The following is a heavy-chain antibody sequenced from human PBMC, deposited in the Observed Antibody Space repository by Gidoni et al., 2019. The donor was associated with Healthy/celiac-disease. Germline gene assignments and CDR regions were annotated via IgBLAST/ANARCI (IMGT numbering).Heavy chain of an antibody. CDR3: AKARNYYDSSGPSGARGSEYFQH. CDR1: GFTFSSYA. V-gene: IGHV3-23*01. Sequence: EVQLLESGGGLVQPGGSLRLSCAASGFTFSSYAMRWVRQAPGKGLEWVSAISGSGGSTYYADSVKGRFTISRDNSKNTLYLQMNSLRAEDTAVYYCAKARNYYDSSGPSGARGSEYFQHWGQGTLVTVSS. CDR2: ISGSGGST. D-gene: IGHD3-22*01. J-gene: IGHJ1*01.